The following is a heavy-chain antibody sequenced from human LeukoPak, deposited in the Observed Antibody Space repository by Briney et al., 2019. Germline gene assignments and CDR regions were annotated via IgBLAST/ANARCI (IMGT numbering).Heavy chain of an antibody. Sequence: SETLSLTCTVSGGSFRGDYYWAWIRQPPGKGLEWIGSLYSGGRIYYNSSLKSRVSISIDTSNNDLSLKVTSVTAADTAGYYCARAPWAYGNYVHAFDIWGQGTMVTVSS. D-gene: IGHD4-11*01. CDR1: GGSFRGDYY. CDR3: ARAPWAYGNYVHAFDI. V-gene: IGHV4-39*07. J-gene: IGHJ3*02. CDR2: LYSGGRI.